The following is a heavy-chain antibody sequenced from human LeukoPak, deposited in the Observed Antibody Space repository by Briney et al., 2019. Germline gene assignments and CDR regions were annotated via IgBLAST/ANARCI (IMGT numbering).Heavy chain of an antibody. D-gene: IGHD6-6*01. CDR1: GFTVRNNH. CDR2: IYSGGNT. Sequence: GGSLRLSCAASGFTVRNNHMSWVRQAPGKGLEWVSVIYSGGNTYYADSVKGRFTISRHNSMNTLYLQMNSLRTEDTAVYYCARGGGAARLFDYWGQGTLVTVSS. CDR3: ARGGGAARLFDY. J-gene: IGHJ4*02. V-gene: IGHV3-53*04.